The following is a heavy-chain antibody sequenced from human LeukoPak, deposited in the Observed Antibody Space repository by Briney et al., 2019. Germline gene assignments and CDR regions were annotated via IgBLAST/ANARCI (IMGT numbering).Heavy chain of an antibody. CDR1: GYTFTAYY. CDR2: INPKNADT. D-gene: IGHD6-6*01. J-gene: IGHJ3*02. Sequence: ASVRVSCKASGYTFTAYYIQWVRQAPGQGLEWMGWINPKNADTDYAQNFRGRVTMTRDTSISTVYMELSRLRSDDTAVYYCARDEGSSSVNALDIWGQGTMITVSS. V-gene: IGHV1-2*02. CDR3: ARDEGSSSVNALDI.